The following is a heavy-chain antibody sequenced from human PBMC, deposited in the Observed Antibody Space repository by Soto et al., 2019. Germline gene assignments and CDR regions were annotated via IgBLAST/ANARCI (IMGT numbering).Heavy chain of an antibody. D-gene: IGHD2-8*01. CDR1: GFTFSSYA. V-gene: IGHV3-30-3*01. CDR2: ISYDGSNK. Sequence: GGSLRLSCAASGFTFSSYAMHWVRQAPGKGLEWVAVISYDGSNKYYADSVKGRFTISRDNSKNTLYLQMNSLRAEDTAVYYCATDPLYYDLTWFDPWGQGNLVTVS. J-gene: IGHJ5*02. CDR3: ATDPLYYDLTWFDP.